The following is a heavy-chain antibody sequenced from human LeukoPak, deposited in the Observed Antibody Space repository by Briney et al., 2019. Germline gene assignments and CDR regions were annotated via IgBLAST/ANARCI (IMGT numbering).Heavy chain of an antibody. CDR1: GFTFSSYG. CDR2: IRYDGSNK. CDR3: ARAVGGSFYFDY. Sequence: GGSLRLSCAASGFTFSSYGMHWVRQAPGKGLEWVAFIRYDGSNKYYADSVKGRFTISRDNSKNTLYLQMNSLRAEDTAVYYCARAVGGSFYFDYWGQGTLVTVSS. D-gene: IGHD2-15*01. V-gene: IGHV3-30*02. J-gene: IGHJ4*02.